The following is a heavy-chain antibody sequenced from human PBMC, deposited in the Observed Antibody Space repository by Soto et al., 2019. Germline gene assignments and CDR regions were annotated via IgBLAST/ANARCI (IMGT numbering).Heavy chain of an antibody. CDR2: ISSSSSYT. V-gene: IGHV3-11*06. Sequence: GGSLRLSCAASGFTFSDYYMSWIRQAPGKGLEWVSYISSSSSYTNYADSVKGRFTISRDNAKNSLYLQMNSLRAEDTAVYYCARDSYYNFWSGSTSGPDYWGQGTLVTVSS. CDR1: GFTFSDYY. CDR3: ARDSYYNFWSGSTSGPDY. D-gene: IGHD3-3*01. J-gene: IGHJ4*02.